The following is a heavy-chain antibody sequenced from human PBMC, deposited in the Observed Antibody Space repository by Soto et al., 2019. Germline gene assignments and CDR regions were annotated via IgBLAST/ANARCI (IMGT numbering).Heavy chain of an antibody. Sequence: ASVKVSCKASGYTFTGYYMHWVRQAPGQGLEWLGWINPNSDGTSYDQKFQGWVTMTRDTAISTAYMELSRLRSDDTAVYYCARDPTLTKDYGDYVREQYMDVWGKGTTVTVSS. CDR2: INPNSDGT. V-gene: IGHV1-2*04. D-gene: IGHD4-17*01. J-gene: IGHJ6*03. CDR1: GYTFTGYY. CDR3: ARDPTLTKDYGDYVREQYMDV.